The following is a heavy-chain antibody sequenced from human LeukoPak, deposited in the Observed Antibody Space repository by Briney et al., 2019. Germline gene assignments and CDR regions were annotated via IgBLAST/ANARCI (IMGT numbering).Heavy chain of an antibody. J-gene: IGHJ4*02. Sequence: GGSLRLSCAASGFTFSNAWMSWVRHAPGKGLEWVGRIKSKTDGGTTDYAAPVKDRFTISRDDSKNTLYLQMNSLKTEGTAVYYCTTTDDYGDYDYFDYWGQGTLVTVSS. D-gene: IGHD4-17*01. V-gene: IGHV3-15*01. CDR1: GFTFSNAW. CDR2: IKSKTDGGTT. CDR3: TTTDDYGDYDYFDY.